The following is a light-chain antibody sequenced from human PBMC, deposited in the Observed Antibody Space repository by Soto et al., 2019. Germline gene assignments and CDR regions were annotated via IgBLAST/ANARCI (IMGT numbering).Light chain of an antibody. CDR1: QSVSSSY. CDR2: GAS. J-gene: IGKJ5*01. V-gene: IGKV3D-20*02. Sequence: EIVMTQSPATLSVSPGERATLSCRASQSVSSSYLAWYQQKPGQAPRLLIYGASSRATDIPDRFSGSGSGTEFTLTISSLQPEDFATYYCQQRGQWPITFGQGTRLEIK. CDR3: QQRGQWPIT.